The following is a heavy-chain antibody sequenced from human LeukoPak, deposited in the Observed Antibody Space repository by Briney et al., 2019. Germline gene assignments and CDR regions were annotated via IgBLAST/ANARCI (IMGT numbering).Heavy chain of an antibody. J-gene: IGHJ4*02. Sequence: GGSLSLSCAVSGFTLNIYVMRWARQAPGKGLEWVAGISGSGGSTGYADSVKGRFTISRDNSKNTLYLHMNSLRAEDTAVYYYSKERRIAAAYLFDYWGQGTLVSVSS. CDR1: GFTLNIYV. CDR2: ISGSGGST. V-gene: IGHV3-23*01. D-gene: IGHD6-13*01. CDR3: SKERRIAAAYLFDY.